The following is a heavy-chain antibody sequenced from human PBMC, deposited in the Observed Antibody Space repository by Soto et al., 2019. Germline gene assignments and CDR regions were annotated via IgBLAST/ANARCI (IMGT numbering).Heavy chain of an antibody. D-gene: IGHD3-3*01. CDR3: ARDMYYDFWGGYYGMDV. V-gene: IGHV1-46*01. CDR1: GYTFTSYY. CDR2: INPSGGST. Sequence: ASVKVSCKASGYTFTSYYMHWVRQAPGQGLEWMGIINPSGGSTSYAQKFQGRVTMTRDTSTSTVYMELSSLRSEDTAVYYCARDMYYDFWGGYYGMDVWGQGTTVTVSS. J-gene: IGHJ6*02.